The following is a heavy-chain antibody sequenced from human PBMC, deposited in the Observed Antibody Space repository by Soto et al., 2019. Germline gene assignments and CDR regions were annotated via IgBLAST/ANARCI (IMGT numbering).Heavy chain of an antibody. V-gene: IGHV1-46*01. Sequence: QVQLVQSGAEVKRPGASVKVSCKASGYTFTTYYMHWVRQAPGQGLEWLGIINPNGGSTTYAQKFQGRVTMTRDTSTSTVYLELSSLRSEDTAVYYCARAGYCSGGTCFHGNCDYWGQGTLGTVS. CDR2: INPNGGST. CDR1: GYTFTTYY. D-gene: IGHD2-15*01. CDR3: ARAGYCSGGTCFHGNCDY. J-gene: IGHJ4*02.